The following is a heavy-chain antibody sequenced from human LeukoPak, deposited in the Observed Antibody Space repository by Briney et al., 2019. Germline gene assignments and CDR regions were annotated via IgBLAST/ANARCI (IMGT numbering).Heavy chain of an antibody. D-gene: IGHD3-3*01. CDR1: GFTFSSYA. Sequence: GGSLRLSCAASGFTFSSYAMHWVRQAPGKGLEWVAVISYDGSNKYYADSVKGRFTISRDNSKNTLYLQMNSLRAEDTAVYYCAKDDGGIFGYYFDYWGQGTLVTVSS. CDR2: ISYDGSNK. CDR3: AKDDGGIFGYYFDY. V-gene: IGHV3-30-3*01. J-gene: IGHJ4*02.